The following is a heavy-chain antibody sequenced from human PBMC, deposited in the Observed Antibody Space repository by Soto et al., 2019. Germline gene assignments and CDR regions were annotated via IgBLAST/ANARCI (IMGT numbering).Heavy chain of an antibody. CDR2: INPSGGST. D-gene: IGHD6-13*01. J-gene: IGHJ6*02. CDR3: ARDLNRIYSSSWYVGMDV. CDR1: GYTFTSYY. V-gene: IGHV1-46*01. Sequence: ASVKVSCEASGYTFTSYYIHWVRQAPGQGLEWMGIINPSGGSTSYAQKFQGRVTMTRDTSTSTVYMELSSLRSEDTAVYYCARDLNRIYSSSWYVGMDVWGQGPPLTFSS.